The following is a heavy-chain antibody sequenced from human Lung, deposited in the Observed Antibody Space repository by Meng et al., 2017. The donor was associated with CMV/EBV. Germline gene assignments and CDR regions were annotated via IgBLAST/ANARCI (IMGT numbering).Heavy chain of an antibody. Sequence: SETLSLTCAVYGGSFSEYYWSWIRQPPGKGLEWIGEINHSGSTNYNPSLKSRVTISVNSSKNQFSLKVSSVTAADTAVYYCARGEGSGWNDGGGRLHPWGHGTLVTVSS. D-gene: IGHD1-1*01. CDR1: GGSFSEYY. CDR2: INHSGST. J-gene: IGHJ5*02. V-gene: IGHV4-34*01. CDR3: ARGEGSGWNDGGGRLHP.